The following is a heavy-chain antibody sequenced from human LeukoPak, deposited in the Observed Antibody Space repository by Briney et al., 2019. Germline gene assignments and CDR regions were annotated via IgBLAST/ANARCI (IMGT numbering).Heavy chain of an antibody. Sequence: GGSLRLSCAASGFTFSSYGMHWVRQAPGKGLEWVAFIRYDGSNKYYADSVKGRFTISRDNSKNTLYLQMNSLRAEDTALYYCAKARGDILTGYYDYWGQGTLVTVSS. CDR1: GFTFSSYG. D-gene: IGHD3-9*01. CDR2: IRYDGSNK. CDR3: AKARGDILTGYYDY. V-gene: IGHV3-30*02. J-gene: IGHJ4*02.